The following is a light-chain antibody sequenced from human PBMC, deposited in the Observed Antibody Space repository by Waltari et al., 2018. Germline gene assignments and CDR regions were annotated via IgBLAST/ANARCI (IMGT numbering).Light chain of an antibody. Sequence: QSVLTQPPSASAAPGPRVTISCSGSHSNVGAHVLHWYQPFPGTAPRLLIYRNDRRPSGVADRVSASKSGTSASLAISGLRPEDEADYYCASWDDSLNGRWVFGGGTKLTVL. CDR1: HSNVGAHV. CDR3: ASWDDSLNGRWV. V-gene: IGLV1-44*01. J-gene: IGLJ2*01. CDR2: RND.